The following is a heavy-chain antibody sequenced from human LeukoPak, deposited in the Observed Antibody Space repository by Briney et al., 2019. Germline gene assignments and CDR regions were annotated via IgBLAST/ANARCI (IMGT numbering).Heavy chain of an antibody. CDR3: ARDWLGYCGGDCPQNYYYYMDV. CDR1: GYTFTSYD. D-gene: IGHD2-21*02. Sequence: ASVKVSCKASGYTFTSYDINWVRQAPGQGLEWMGWINTNTGNPTYAQGFTGRFVFSLDTSVSTAYLQISSLKAEDTAVYYCARDWLGYCGGDCPQNYYYYMDVWGKGTTVTVSS. J-gene: IGHJ6*03. CDR2: INTNTGNP. V-gene: IGHV7-4-1*02.